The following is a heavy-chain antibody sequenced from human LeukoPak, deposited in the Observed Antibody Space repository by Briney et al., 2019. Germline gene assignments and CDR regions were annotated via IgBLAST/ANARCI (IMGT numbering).Heavy chain of an antibody. J-gene: IGHJ4*02. Sequence: GRSLRLSCAASGFSFGGYAMHWVRQPPGKGLEWVSGISWNNGDLHYADSVRGRFTISRDNAKSSLYLQMNSLRVEDMALYYCVRGPGMAVEKRYFDYWGQGTLVTVSS. V-gene: IGHV3-9*03. CDR3: VRGPGMAVEKRYFDY. CDR2: ISWNNGDL. D-gene: IGHD6-19*01. CDR1: GFSFGGYA.